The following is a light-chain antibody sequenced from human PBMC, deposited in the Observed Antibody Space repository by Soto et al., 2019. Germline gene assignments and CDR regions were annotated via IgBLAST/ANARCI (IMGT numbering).Light chain of an antibody. V-gene: IGKV3-15*01. CDR1: QGIGDT. Sequence: EILMTQYPATLSVSPGEGATLSCRASQGIGDTLDWYQQKPGQTPRLLIYDTSIRATGVPARLSGSRYGAELTITISSLKYEDFEVYYCQHYVTSTLTFGGGTKVDIK. CDR2: DTS. CDR3: QHYVTSTLT. J-gene: IGKJ4*01.